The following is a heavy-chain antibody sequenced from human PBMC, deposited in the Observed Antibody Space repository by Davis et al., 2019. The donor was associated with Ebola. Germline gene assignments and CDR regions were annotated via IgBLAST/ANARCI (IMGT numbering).Heavy chain of an antibody. V-gene: IGHV3-23*01. CDR2: LSGSGDST. CDR3: AKDQQAKRGLGAFDI. Sequence: GESLKISCAASGFTFSSYAMSWARQAPGKGLEWVSVLSGSGDSTYYADSVKRRFTISRDNSKNTLYLQMNSLRVEDTAVYYCAKDQQAKRGLGAFDIWGQGTMVTVSS. J-gene: IGHJ3*02. D-gene: IGHD6-13*01. CDR1: GFTFSSYA.